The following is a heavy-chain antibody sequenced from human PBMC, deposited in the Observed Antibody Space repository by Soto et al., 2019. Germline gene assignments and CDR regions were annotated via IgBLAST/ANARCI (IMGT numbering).Heavy chain of an antibody. CDR1: GFTFSDYY. Sequence: QVQLVESGGGLVKPGGSLRLSCAASGFTFSDYYMSWIRQAPGKGLEWVSYISSGGIYTNYADSVKGRFTISRDNAKNSLYLQMNSLRAEDTAVYYCARDADILTGSDAFDIWGQGTMDTVSS. D-gene: IGHD3-9*01. J-gene: IGHJ3*02. V-gene: IGHV3-11*05. CDR2: ISSGGIYT. CDR3: ARDADILTGSDAFDI.